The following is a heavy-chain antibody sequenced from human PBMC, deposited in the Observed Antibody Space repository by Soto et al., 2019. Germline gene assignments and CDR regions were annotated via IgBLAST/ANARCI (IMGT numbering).Heavy chain of an antibody. CDR1: GGSISSGGYY. D-gene: IGHD6-6*01. CDR2: IYYSGST. CDR3: ARDRGGYSSSPRGSWFDP. V-gene: IGHV4-31*03. Sequence: PSETLSLTCTVSGGSISSGGYYWSWIRQHPGKGLEWIGYIYYSGSTYYNPSLKSRVTISVDTSKNQFSLKLSSVTAADTAVYYCARDRGGYSSSPRGSWFDPWGQGTLVTVSS. J-gene: IGHJ5*02.